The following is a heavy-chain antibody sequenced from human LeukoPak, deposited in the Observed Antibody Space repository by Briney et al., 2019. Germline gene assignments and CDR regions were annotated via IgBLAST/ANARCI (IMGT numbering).Heavy chain of an antibody. CDR3: ARLVGANNDAFDI. J-gene: IGHJ3*02. CDR2: IYPGDSDT. D-gene: IGHD1-26*01. V-gene: IGHV5-51*01. CDR1: GYSFTSYW. Sequence: GESLKISCQGSGYSFTSYWIGWVRQLPGKGLEWMGIIYPGDSDTRYSPSFQGQVTISADKSISTAYLQWSSLKASDTAMYYCARLVGANNDAFDIWGQGTMVTVSS.